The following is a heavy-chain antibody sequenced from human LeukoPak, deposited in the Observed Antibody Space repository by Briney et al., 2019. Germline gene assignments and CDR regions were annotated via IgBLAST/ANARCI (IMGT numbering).Heavy chain of an antibody. J-gene: IGHJ4*02. CDR3: ARRQGTTLNFDY. CDR1: GFTFSSFG. V-gene: IGHV1-18*01. CDR2: INAYNGNT. Sequence: PGGSLRLSCAASGFTFSSFGMNWVRQAPERGLEWMGWINAYNGNTNYAQNLQGRVTMTTDTSTSTAYMELRSLRSDDTAVYYCARRQGTTLNFDYWGQGTLVTVSS. D-gene: IGHD1-1*01.